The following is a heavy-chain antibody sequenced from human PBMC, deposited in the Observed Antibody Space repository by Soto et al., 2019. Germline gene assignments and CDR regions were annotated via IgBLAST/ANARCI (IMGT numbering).Heavy chain of an antibody. CDR1: DFPMNNFY. D-gene: IGHD3-10*01. Sequence: SETLSHTWTISDFPMNNFYLILFRQPRGQGLEWIGYMGYNGFTRYNPSLRSRVAISLDTAKNQFSLNLSSVTAADTALYYCARQGFGELHGLVDVWGQGITVTVSS. V-gene: IGHV4-59*08. CDR2: MGYNGFT. CDR3: ARQGFGELHGLVDV. J-gene: IGHJ6*02.